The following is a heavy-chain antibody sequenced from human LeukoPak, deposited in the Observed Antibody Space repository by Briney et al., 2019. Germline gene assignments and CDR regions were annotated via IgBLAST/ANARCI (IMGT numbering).Heavy chain of an antibody. CDR2: IKQDGSEK. J-gene: IGHJ6*03. D-gene: IGHD2-2*01. V-gene: IGHV3-7*01. Sequence: TGGSLRLSCAASGFTFSSYWMSWVRQAPGKGLEWVANIKQDGSEKYYVDSVKGRFTISRDNAKNSLYLQMNSLRAEDTAVYYCARDQVRRLGYYYYYYMDVWGKGTTVTVSS. CDR1: GFTFSSYW. CDR3: ARDQVRRLGYYYYYYMDV.